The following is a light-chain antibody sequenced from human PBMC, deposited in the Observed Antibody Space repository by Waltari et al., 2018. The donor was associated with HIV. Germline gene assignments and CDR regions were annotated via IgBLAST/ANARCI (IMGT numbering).Light chain of an antibody. Sequence: QSVLTQPPSVSGAPGQRVTISCTGSSSNIGAGYDVHWYQQLPGTAPKLLLYGNSNRPSGVPDRFSGSKSVTSASLAITGLQAEDEADYYCQSYDSSLSGSWVFGGGTKLTVL. V-gene: IGLV1-40*01. J-gene: IGLJ3*02. CDR1: SSNIGAGYD. CDR2: GNS. CDR3: QSYDSSLSGSWV.